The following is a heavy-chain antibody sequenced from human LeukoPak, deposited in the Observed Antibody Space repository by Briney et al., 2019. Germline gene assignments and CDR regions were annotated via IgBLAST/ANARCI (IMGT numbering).Heavy chain of an antibody. V-gene: IGHV3-30-3*01. Sequence: GGSLRLSCAASGFTFSSYAMHWVRQAPGKGLEWVAVISYDGSNKYYADSVKGRFTISRDNFKNTLYLQMNSLRGEDTAMYYCARDLLGMDVWGQGTTVTVSS. CDR3: ARDLLGMDV. CDR2: ISYDGSNK. J-gene: IGHJ6*02. CDR1: GFTFSSYA.